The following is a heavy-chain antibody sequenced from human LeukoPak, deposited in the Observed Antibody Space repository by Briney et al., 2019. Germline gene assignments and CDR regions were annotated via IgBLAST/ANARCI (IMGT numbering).Heavy chain of an antibody. CDR3: ARGFFGSGWYGYYYMDV. Sequence: GASVKVSCKASGYTFTSYDINWVRQATGQGLEWMGWMNPNSGNTGYAQKFQGRVTITRNTSISTAYMELSSLRSEGTAVYYCARGFFGSGWYGYYYMDVWGKGTTVTVSS. J-gene: IGHJ6*03. CDR1: GYTFTSYD. V-gene: IGHV1-8*03. CDR2: MNPNSGNT. D-gene: IGHD6-19*01.